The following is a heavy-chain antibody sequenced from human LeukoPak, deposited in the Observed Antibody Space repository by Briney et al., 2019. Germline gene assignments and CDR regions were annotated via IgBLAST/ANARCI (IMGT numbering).Heavy chain of an antibody. V-gene: IGHV4-31*03. J-gene: IGHJ4*02. CDR3: ARDRGSYSSSSGFDY. CDR1: GGSISSGGYS. CDR2: IYYSGST. Sequence: PSETLSLTCTVSGGSISSGGYSWSWIRQHPGKGLEWIGYIYYSGSTYYNPSLKSRVTISVDTSKNQFSLKLSSVTAADTAVYYCARDRGSYSSSSGFDYWGQGTLVTVSS. D-gene: IGHD6-6*01.